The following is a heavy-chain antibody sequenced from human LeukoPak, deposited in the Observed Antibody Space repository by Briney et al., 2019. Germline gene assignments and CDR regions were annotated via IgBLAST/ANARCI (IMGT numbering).Heavy chain of an antibody. J-gene: IGHJ1*01. Sequence: PSETLSLTCSVSGGSISTAYWSWIRQPPGKGLEWIGNIHYSGITNYNSSLKSRVSISLDTSKNQFSLKMISVSTADTAVYYCARVRSSGWYIGYFQHWGQGTLVTVSS. D-gene: IGHD6-19*01. CDR1: GGSISTAY. CDR2: IHYSGIT. CDR3: ARVRSSGWYIGYFQH. V-gene: IGHV4-59*01.